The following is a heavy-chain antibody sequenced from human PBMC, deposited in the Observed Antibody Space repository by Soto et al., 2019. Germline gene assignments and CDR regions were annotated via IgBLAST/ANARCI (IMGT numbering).Heavy chain of an antibody. J-gene: IGHJ4*02. D-gene: IGHD6-13*01. Sequence: GESLKISCAASGFTFSSYGMHWVRQAPGKGLEWVAVIWYDGSNKYYADSVKGRFTISRDNSKNTLYLQMNSLRAEDTAVYYCARDPKQQLVYFDYWGQGTLVTVSS. CDR3: ARDPKQQLVYFDY. CDR1: GFTFSSYG. CDR2: IWYDGSNK. V-gene: IGHV3-33*01.